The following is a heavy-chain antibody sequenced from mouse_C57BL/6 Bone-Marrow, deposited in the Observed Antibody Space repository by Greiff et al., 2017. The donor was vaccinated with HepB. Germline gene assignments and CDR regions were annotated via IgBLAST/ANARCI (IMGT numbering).Heavy chain of an antibody. D-gene: IGHD1-1*01. J-gene: IGHJ3*01. CDR3: ARNSLYGRGFAY. V-gene: IGHV2-2*01. Sequence: QVQLKQSGPGLVQPSQSLSITCTVSGFSLTSYGVHWVRQSPGKGLEWLGVIWSGGSTDYNAAFISRLSISKDNSKSQVFFKMNSLQADDTAIYYCARNSLYGRGFAYWGQGTLVTVSA. CDR2: IWSGGST. CDR1: GFSLTSYG.